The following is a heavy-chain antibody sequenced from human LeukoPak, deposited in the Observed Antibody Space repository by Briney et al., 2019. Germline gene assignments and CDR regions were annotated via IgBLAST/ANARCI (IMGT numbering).Heavy chain of an antibody. D-gene: IGHD6-6*01. CDR3: AAVGRSSRPGY. V-gene: IGHV3-48*03. J-gene: IGHJ4*02. CDR2: ISSGGNSI. Sequence: GGSLRLSCAASGLAFTTYEMNWVRQAPGKGLEWVSYISSGGNSIYYADSVKGRFTISRDNAKNSLYLQMNSLRAGDTAVYYCAAVGRSSRPGYWGQGTLVTVSS. CDR1: GLAFTTYE.